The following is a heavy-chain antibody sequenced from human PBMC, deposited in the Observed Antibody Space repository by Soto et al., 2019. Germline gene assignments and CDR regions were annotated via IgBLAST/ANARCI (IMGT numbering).Heavy chain of an antibody. CDR1: GASISTYY. D-gene: IGHD2-15*01. Sequence: SETLSLTCTVSGASISTYYWSWIRQPPWKGLEWIGYLSNSGNTNYNPSLKSRVTISEDTSKNQISLKLTSVTAADTAVYYCAREVVVATTLGWFDPWGQGTLVTVSS. CDR2: LSNSGNT. J-gene: IGHJ5*02. CDR3: AREVVVATTLGWFDP. V-gene: IGHV4-59*01.